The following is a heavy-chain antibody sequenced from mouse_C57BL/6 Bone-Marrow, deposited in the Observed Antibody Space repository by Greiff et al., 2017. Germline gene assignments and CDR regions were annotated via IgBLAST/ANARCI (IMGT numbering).Heavy chain of an antibody. CDR3: ASWGWFSY. CDR2: LYPGAGDT. V-gene: IGHV1-82*01. D-gene: IGHD4-1*01. CDR1: GYAFSSSW. J-gene: IGHJ3*01. Sequence: VQLQESGPELVKPGASVKLSCKASGYAFSSSWMNWVKQRPGQGLEWIGRLYPGAGDTNYNGKFKGKATLTADNSSSTAYMQLSSLTSEYSVVYVCASWGWFSYWGQGTLVTVSA.